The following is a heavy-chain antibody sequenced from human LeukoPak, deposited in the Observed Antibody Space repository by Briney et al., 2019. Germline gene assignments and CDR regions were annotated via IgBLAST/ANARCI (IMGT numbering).Heavy chain of an antibody. CDR1: GGSISSGGYY. Sequence: PSQTLSLTCTVSGGSISSGGYYWSWIRQHPGKGLEWIGYIYYSGSTYYNPSLKSRVTIPVDTSKNQFSLKLSSVTAADTAVYYCARQYSSSSSVDYWGQGTLVTVSS. J-gene: IGHJ4*02. CDR2: IYYSGST. D-gene: IGHD6-13*01. V-gene: IGHV4-31*03. CDR3: ARQYSSSSSVDY.